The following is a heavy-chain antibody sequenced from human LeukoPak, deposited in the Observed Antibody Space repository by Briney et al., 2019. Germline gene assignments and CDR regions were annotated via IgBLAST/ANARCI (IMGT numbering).Heavy chain of an antibody. CDR1: GGSISNYY. Sequence: SETLSLTCTVSGGSISNYYSTWIRQSPGKGLEWIGYIYKNGGTNYNPSLKSRVTISVDTSKNQFSLKLSSVTAADTAVYYCARDWGVSARPGYMDVWGKGTTVTVSS. V-gene: IGHV4-59*01. D-gene: IGHD6-6*01. J-gene: IGHJ6*03. CDR3: ARDWGVSARPGYMDV. CDR2: IYKNGGT.